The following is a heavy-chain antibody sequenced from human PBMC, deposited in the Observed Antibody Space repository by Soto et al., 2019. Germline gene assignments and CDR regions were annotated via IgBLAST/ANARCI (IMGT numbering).Heavy chain of an antibody. J-gene: IGHJ4*02. V-gene: IGHV2-5*02. CDR2: IYWDDDK. D-gene: IGHD4-17*01. CDR1: GFSPSSSGVG. Sequence: QITLKESGPTLVKPTQHITLTCTLSGFSPSSSGVGMGWIRQPPGKALEWLALIYWDDDKRYSPSLKSRLTITKDTSKNQVVLTMTNMDPVDTATYYCARHTTTDGYFDHWGQGTLVTVSS. CDR3: ARHTTTDGYFDH.